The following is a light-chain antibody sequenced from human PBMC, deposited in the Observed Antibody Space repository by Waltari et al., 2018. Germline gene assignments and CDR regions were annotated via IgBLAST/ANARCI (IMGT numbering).Light chain of an antibody. V-gene: IGKV3-15*01. CDR1: QSVSSN. CDR2: GAS. Sequence: EIVMTKSPATLSVSPGERATPSCKASQSVSSNLAWYQQKPGQAPRLLIYGASTRATGIPARFSGSGSGTEFTLTISSLQSEDFAVYYCQQYNNWYTFGQGTKLEIK. CDR3: QQYNNWYT. J-gene: IGKJ2*01.